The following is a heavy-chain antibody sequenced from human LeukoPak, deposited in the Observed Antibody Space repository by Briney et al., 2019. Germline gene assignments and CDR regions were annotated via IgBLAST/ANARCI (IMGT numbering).Heavy chain of an antibody. CDR1: GGSISSGDFY. CDR2: IYYSGTT. Sequence: SETLSLTCTVSGGSISSGDFYWSWIRQHPGKGLEWIGYIYYSGTTYYSPSLKSRVTISLDTTKNQFSLNLSSVTAADTAVYYCARGGWYLDYWGQGTLVTVSS. V-gene: IGHV4-31*03. J-gene: IGHJ4*02. D-gene: IGHD6-19*01. CDR3: ARGGWYLDY.